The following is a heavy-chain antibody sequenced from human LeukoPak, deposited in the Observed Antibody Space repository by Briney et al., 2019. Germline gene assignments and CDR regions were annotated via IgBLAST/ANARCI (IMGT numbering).Heavy chain of an antibody. CDR3: TTDGYYYDSSGPAGAFDI. CDR2: IKSKTDGEST. V-gene: IGHV3-15*01. CDR1: GFTLSKAW. Sequence: GGSLRLSCAASGFTLSKAWMSWVRQAPGKGLEWVGRIKSKTDGESTDYAAPVKGRFIISRDDSKNTLYLQMNSLKTEDTAVYYCTTDGYYYDSSGPAGAFDIWGQGTMVTVSS. D-gene: IGHD3-22*01. J-gene: IGHJ3*02.